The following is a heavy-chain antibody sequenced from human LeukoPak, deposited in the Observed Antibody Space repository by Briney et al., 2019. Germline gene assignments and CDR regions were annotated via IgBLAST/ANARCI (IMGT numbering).Heavy chain of an antibody. CDR2: ISSSSSTI. CDR1: GFTFSSYS. J-gene: IGHJ3*02. Sequence: GGSLRLSCAASGFTFSSYSMNWVRQAPGKGLEWVSYISSSSSTIYYADSVKGRFTISRDNAKNSLYLQMNSLRAEDTAVYYCARHQLRFLDRNAFDIWGQVTMVTVSS. CDR3: ARHQLRFLDRNAFDI. V-gene: IGHV3-48*01. D-gene: IGHD3-3*01.